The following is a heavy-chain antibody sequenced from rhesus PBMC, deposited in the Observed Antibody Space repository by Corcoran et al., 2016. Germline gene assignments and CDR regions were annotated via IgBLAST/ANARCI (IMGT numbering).Heavy chain of an antibody. J-gene: IGHJ6*01. CDR3: ARGTVAYYGLDS. V-gene: IGHV4S10*01. D-gene: IGHD4-29*01. CDR2: IYGSSTST. Sequence: QVRLQESGPGVVKPSETLSLTGAVSGGSIRDSYRWSWIRQPPGKGLEWSGYIYGSSTSTNYNPSLKSRVTISKDTSKNQFSLKLSSVTAADTAVYYCARGTVAYYGLDSWGQGVVVTVSS. CDR1: GGSIRDSYR.